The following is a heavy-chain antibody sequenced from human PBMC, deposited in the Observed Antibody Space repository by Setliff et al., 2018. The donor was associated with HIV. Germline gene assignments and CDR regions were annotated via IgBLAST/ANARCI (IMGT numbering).Heavy chain of an antibody. CDR3: ARRPMVRGFGRYYFDY. Sequence: SETLSLTCSVSGGSIGGYSWGWIRQSPGKGLEWIGYIYPSTSANYNPSLKSRVRILLDTSKNQFSLRLTSVTAADTAVYLCARRPMVRGFGRYYFDYWGQGTLVTVSS. D-gene: IGHD3-10*01. J-gene: IGHJ4*02. V-gene: IGHV4-4*09. CDR2: IYPSTSA. CDR1: GGSIGGYS.